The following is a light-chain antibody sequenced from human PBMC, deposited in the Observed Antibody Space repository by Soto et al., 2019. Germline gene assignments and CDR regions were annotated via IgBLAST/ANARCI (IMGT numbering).Light chain of an antibody. J-gene: IGKJ1*01. V-gene: IGKV3-20*01. CDR2: GAS. Sequence: EIVLTQSPGTLSLSPGERATLSCRASQSVSSSYLAWYQQKPGQAPRLLIYGASSRATGIPDRFSGSGSGTDFTLTISRLEPEDFAVYYCQHYGPPRTFGHGTKVDIK. CDR1: QSVSSSY. CDR3: QHYGPPRT.